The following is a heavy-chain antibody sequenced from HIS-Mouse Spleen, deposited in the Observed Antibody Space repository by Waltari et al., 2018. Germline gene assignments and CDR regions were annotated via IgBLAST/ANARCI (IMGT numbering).Heavy chain of an antibody. J-gene: IGHJ3*02. Sequence: QVQLVESGGGVVQPGRSLRLACSASGFTFRSSALSWVRQAPGKGLGWVAVISYDGSNKYYADSVKGRFTISRDNSKNTLYLQMNSLRAEDTAVYYCARGPNWNYAFDIWGQGTMVTVSS. CDR3: ARGPNWNYAFDI. V-gene: IGHV3-30*04. D-gene: IGHD1-7*01. CDR2: ISYDGSNK. CDR1: GFTFRSSA.